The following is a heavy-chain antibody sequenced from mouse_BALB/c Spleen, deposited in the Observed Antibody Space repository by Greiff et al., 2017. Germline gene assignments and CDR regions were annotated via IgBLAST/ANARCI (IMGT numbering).Heavy chain of an antibody. D-gene: IGHD1-1*01. CDR2: ISSGGGNT. J-gene: IGHJ2*01. Sequence: EVKLVESGGGLVKPGGSLKLSCAASGFTFSSYTMSWVRQTPEKRLEWVATISSGGGNTYYPDSVKGRFTISRDNAKNNLYLQMSSLRSEDTALYYCARCPYYYGSSDYFDYWGQGTTLTDSS. CDR1: GFTFSSYT. CDR3: ARCPYYYGSSDYFDY. V-gene: IGHV5-9*03.